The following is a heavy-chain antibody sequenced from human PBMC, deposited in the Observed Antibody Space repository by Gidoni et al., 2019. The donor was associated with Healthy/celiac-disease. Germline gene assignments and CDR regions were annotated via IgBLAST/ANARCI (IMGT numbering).Heavy chain of an antibody. J-gene: IGHJ6*03. Sequence: QVQLVESGGSLVQPGRSLRLSCAAPVFTFRRYAIHWVRPAPGKGLEWVAVISYDGSNKYDADSVKGRFTISRDNSKNTLYLQMNSLRAEDTAVYYCARETTVVTPRNYYYYYMDVWGKGTTVTVSS. CDR2: ISYDGSNK. CDR3: ARETTVVTPRNYYYYYMDV. V-gene: IGHV3-30-3*01. CDR1: VFTFRRYA. D-gene: IGHD4-17*01.